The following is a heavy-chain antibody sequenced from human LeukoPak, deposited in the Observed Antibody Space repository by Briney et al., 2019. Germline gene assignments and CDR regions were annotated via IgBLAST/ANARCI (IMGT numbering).Heavy chain of an antibody. D-gene: IGHD3-16*02. J-gene: IGHJ4*02. CDR1: GYTFTSYG. Sequence: ASVKVSCKASGYTFTSYGMSWVRQAPGQGLEWMGWISVYNGNTNYAQTFQGRVTMTTDTSASTAYMELRSLRSDDKAVYYCVRAAISGRNTCDYWGQGTLVTVSS. CDR3: VRAAISGRNTCDY. CDR2: ISVYNGNT. V-gene: IGHV1-18*01.